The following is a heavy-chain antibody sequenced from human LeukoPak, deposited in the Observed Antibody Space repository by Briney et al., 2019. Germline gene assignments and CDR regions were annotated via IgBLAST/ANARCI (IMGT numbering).Heavy chain of an antibody. V-gene: IGHV3-48*01. CDR1: GFTFSSYN. Sequence: GGSLRLSCAASGFTFSSYNMNWVRQAPGKGLEWVSYISSSSSTIHYAESVKGRFTISRDNARNSLYLQMNSLRAEDTAVYYCARDFLEDDYWGQGTLVTVSS. CDR3: ARDFLEDDY. J-gene: IGHJ4*02. CDR2: ISSSSSTI. D-gene: IGHD3-3*01.